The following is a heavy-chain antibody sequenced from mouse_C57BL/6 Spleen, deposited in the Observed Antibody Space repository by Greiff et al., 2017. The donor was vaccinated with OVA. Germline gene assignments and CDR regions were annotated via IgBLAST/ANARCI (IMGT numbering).Heavy chain of an antibody. CDR2: IDPSDSYT. J-gene: IGHJ2*01. V-gene: IGHV1-50*01. CDR1: GYTFTSYW. Sequence: QVQLQQPGAELVKPGASVKLSCKASGYTFTSYWMQWVKQRPGQGLEWIGEIDPSDSYTNYNQKFKGKATLTVDTSSSTAYMQLSSLTSEDSAVYYCARSDYYGSSYVGYWGQGTTLTVSS. D-gene: IGHD1-1*01. CDR3: ARSDYYGSSYVGY.